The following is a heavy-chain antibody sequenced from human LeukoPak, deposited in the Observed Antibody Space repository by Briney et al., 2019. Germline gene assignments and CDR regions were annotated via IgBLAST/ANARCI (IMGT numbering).Heavy chain of an antibody. Sequence: GGSLRLSCAASGFTFSSYSMNWVRQAPGKGLEWVSSISSSSSYIYYADSVKGRFTISRDNAKNSLYLQMNSLRAEDTAVYYCASDYDFWSGYPYWGQGTLVTVSS. D-gene: IGHD3-3*01. CDR3: ASDYDFWSGYPY. CDR1: GFTFSSYS. V-gene: IGHV3-21*01. J-gene: IGHJ4*02. CDR2: ISSSSSYI.